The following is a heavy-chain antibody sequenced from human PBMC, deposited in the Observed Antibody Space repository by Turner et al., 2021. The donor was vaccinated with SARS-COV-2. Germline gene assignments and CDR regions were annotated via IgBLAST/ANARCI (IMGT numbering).Heavy chain of an antibody. CDR2: IKPNSGGT. CDR1: GYPFTDSY. Sequence: QVQLVQSGAEGKKPGASVKVSCKASGYPFTDSYMHWVRQAPGQGLEWMGWIKPNSGGTNYAQKFQGRVTMTRDTSISTDYMELSRLRTDGTAVYYCEVVPAAKTRGYYYGMDVWGQGTTVAVSS. D-gene: IGHD2-2*01. V-gene: IGHV1-2*02. CDR3: EVVPAAKTRGYYYGMDV. J-gene: IGHJ6*02.